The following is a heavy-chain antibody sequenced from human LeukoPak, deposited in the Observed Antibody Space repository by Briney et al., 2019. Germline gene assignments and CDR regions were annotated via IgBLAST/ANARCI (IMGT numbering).Heavy chain of an antibody. D-gene: IGHD4-17*01. V-gene: IGHV3-23*01. CDR3: AKGRSGDYVTFCDH. CDR1: GFTFSSYA. J-gene: IGHJ4*02. Sequence: GGSLRLSCAASGFTFSSYAMSWVRQAPGKGLEWVSAISGSGGSTYYADSVKGRFTISRDDSKNTLYLQMNSLRAEDTAVYYCAKGRSGDYVTFCDHWGQGTLVTVSS. CDR2: ISGSGGST.